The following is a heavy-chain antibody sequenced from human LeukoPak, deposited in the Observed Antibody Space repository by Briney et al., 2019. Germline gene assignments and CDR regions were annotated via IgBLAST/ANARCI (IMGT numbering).Heavy chain of an antibody. CDR3: ARDSGFSGTQRGEY. Sequence: PGGSLRLSCEASGFSFSRYWMSWVRQAPVRGLEWVANIKPDGSEIYYVDSVKGRFTISRDNSKNTLYLQMNSLRAEDTAVYYCARDSGFSGTQRGEYWGQGTLVTVSS. V-gene: IGHV3-7*01. J-gene: IGHJ4*02. D-gene: IGHD3/OR15-3a*01. CDR1: GFSFSRYW. CDR2: IKPDGSEI.